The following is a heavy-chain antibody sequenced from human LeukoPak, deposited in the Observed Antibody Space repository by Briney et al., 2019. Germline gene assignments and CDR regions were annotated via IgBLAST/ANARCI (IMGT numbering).Heavy chain of an antibody. J-gene: IGHJ4*02. CDR1: GFTFSSYW. D-gene: IGHD2-21*02. V-gene: IGHV3-7*01. Sequence: GGSLRLSCAASGFTFSSYWMSWVRQAPGKGLEWVANIKQDGSEKYYVDSVKGRFTISRDNAKNSLYLQVNSLRVEDTAVYYCARAAYCGGDCYYYFDNWGQGTLVTVSS. CDR3: ARAAYCGGDCYYYFDN. CDR2: IKQDGSEK.